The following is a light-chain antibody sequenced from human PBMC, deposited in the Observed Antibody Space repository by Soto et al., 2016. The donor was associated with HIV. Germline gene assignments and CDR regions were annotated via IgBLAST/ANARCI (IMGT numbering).Light chain of an antibody. V-gene: IGLV3-21*04. CDR1: NIADRP. CDR2: DDS. Sequence: SYELTQPPSVSLAPGKTASITCGGYNIADRPVLWYQQKPGQAPVLVIYDDSDRPSGIPERFSGFNSGNTATLTISRVEAGDAADYYCQMWDSATDHPVFGGGTRLTVL. J-gene: IGLJ2*01. CDR3: QMWDSATDHPV.